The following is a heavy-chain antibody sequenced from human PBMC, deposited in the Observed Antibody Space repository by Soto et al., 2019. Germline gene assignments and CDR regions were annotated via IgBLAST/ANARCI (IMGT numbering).Heavy chain of an antibody. CDR1: GFTFSNAW. D-gene: IGHD5-12*01. Sequence: PGGSLRLSCAASGFTFSNAWMSWVRQAPGKGLEWVGRIKSKTDGGTTDYAAPVKGRFTISRDDSKNTLYLQMNSLKTEDTAVYYCTASRDGYNHFDYWGQGTLVTVSS. V-gene: IGHV3-15*01. J-gene: IGHJ4*02. CDR3: TASRDGYNHFDY. CDR2: IKSKTDGGTT.